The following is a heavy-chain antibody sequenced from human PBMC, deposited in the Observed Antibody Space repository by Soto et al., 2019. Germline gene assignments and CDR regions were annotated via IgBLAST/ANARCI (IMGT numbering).Heavy chain of an antibody. CDR1: GGDLRNSG. V-gene: IGHV1-69*04. CDR2: IFPLLAMV. D-gene: IGHD2-15*01. J-gene: IGHJ4*02. Sequence: QVHLVQSGAEMKKPGSSVKVSCKVSGGDLRNSGISWVRQAPGQGREWMGGIFPLLAMVDYSQKFQGRVTITADESTNTAYMDLGSRRSEDTAVYYCAQEDVAGFKSWGQGTLVIVSA. CDR3: AQEDVAGFKS.